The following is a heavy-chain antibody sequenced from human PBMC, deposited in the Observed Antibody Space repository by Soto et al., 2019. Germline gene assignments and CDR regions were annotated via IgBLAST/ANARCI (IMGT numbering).Heavy chain of an antibody. Sequence: SETLSVTCTVSGGSMNNYHGIWIRQPPGNGLEWMGYIFYSGDTNSSPSLKSRVTISVDTSKNQFSLKLSSVTTADTAVYYCARLSNYGNGWSTFDYWGRGTLVTVSS. J-gene: IGHJ4*02. CDR1: GGSMNNYH. D-gene: IGHD6-19*01. CDR2: IFYSGDT. CDR3: ARLSNYGNGWSTFDY. V-gene: IGHV4-59*01.